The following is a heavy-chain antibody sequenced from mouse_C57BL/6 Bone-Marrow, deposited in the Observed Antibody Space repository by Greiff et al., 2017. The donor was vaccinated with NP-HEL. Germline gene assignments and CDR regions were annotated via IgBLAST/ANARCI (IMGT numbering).Heavy chain of an antibody. D-gene: IGHD2-3*01. CDR3: ARLLLAMDY. CDR2: INPNNGGT. CDR1: GYTFTDYY. V-gene: IGHV1-26*01. J-gene: IGHJ4*01. Sequence: EVQLQQSGPELVKPGASVKISCKASGYTFTDYYMNWVKQSHGKSLEWIGDINPNNGGTSYNQKFKGKATLTVDKSSSTAYMELRSLTSEDSAVYYCARLLLAMDYWGQGTSVTVSS.